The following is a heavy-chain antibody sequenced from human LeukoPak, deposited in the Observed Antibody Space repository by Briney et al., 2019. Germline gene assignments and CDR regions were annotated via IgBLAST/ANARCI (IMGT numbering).Heavy chain of an antibody. D-gene: IGHD6-13*01. CDR1: GGSISSGGYS. V-gene: IGHV4-30-2*01. CDR3: ATYSSSWYSYAFDI. CDR2: IYHSGST. Sequence: KTSQTLSLTCAVSGGSISSGGYSWSWIRQPPGKGLEWIGYIYHSGSTYYSPSLKSRVTISVDRSKNQFSLKLSSVTAADTAVYYCATYSSSWYSYAFDIWGQGTMVTVSS. J-gene: IGHJ3*02.